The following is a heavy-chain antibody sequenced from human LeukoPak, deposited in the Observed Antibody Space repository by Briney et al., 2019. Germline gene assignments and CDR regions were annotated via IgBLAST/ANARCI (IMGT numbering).Heavy chain of an antibody. CDR2: INPNSGGT. Sequence: ASVKVSCKASGYTFTGYYMHWVRQAPGQGLEWMGWINPNSGGTNYAQKFQGRVTMTRDTSISTAYMELSRLRSDDTAVYYCARVMGFYDSSGNPFDYWGQGTLVTVSS. CDR3: ARVMGFYDSSGNPFDY. V-gene: IGHV1-2*02. D-gene: IGHD3-22*01. CDR1: GYTFTGYY. J-gene: IGHJ4*02.